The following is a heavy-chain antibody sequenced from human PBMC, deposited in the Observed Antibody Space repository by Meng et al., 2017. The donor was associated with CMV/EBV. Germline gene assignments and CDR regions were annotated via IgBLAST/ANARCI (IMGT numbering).Heavy chain of an antibody. Sequence: SVKVSCKASGYTSTSYYMHWVRQAPGQGLEWMGGIIPIFGTANYAQKFQGRVTITTDESTSTAYMELSSLRSEDTAVYYCARGGYSYGNYYYYGMDVWGQGTTVTVSS. CDR2: IIPIFGTA. CDR3: ARGGYSYGNYYYYGMDV. CDR1: GYTSTSYY. D-gene: IGHD5-18*01. J-gene: IGHJ6*02. V-gene: IGHV1-69*05.